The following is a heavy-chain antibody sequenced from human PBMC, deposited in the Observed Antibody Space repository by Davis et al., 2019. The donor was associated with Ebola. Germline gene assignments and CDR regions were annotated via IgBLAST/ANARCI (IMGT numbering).Heavy chain of an antibody. CDR3: ARGLGYCSSTSCVGHYAPYNWFDP. V-gene: IGHV1-46*01. D-gene: IGHD2-2*01. Sequence: ASVKVSCKASGYTFTGYYMHWVRQAPGQGLEWMGIINPSGGSTSYAQKFQGRVTMTRDTSTSTVYMELSSLRSEDTAVYYCARGLGYCSSTSCVGHYAPYNWFDPWGQGTLVTVSS. CDR1: GYTFTGYY. J-gene: IGHJ5*02. CDR2: INPSGGST.